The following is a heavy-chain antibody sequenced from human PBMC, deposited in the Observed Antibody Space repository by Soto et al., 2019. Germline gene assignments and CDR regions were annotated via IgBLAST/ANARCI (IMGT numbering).Heavy chain of an antibody. Sequence: ASVKVSCKASGYTFTGYYMHWVRQAPGQGLEWMGIINPSGGSTSYAQKFQGRVTMTRDTSTSTVYMELSSLRSEDTAVYYCARERAGYYDSSGYGAFDIWGQGTMVTVSS. CDR3: ARERAGYYDSSGYGAFDI. V-gene: IGHV1-46*03. CDR2: INPSGGST. D-gene: IGHD3-22*01. J-gene: IGHJ3*02. CDR1: GYTFTGYY.